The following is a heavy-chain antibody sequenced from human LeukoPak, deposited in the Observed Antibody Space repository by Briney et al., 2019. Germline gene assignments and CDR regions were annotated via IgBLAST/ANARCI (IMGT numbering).Heavy chain of an antibody. V-gene: IGHV1-69*04. J-gene: IGHJ4*02. CDR3: ARDPNWDSRGRTDY. CDR1: GGTFSSYA. D-gene: IGHD3-22*01. CDR2: IIPILGIA. Sequence: ASVKVSCKASGGTFSSYAISWVRQAPGQGLEWMGRIIPILGIANYAQKFQGRVTITADKSTSTAYMELSSLRSEDTAVYYCARDPNWDSRGRTDYWGQGTLVTVSS.